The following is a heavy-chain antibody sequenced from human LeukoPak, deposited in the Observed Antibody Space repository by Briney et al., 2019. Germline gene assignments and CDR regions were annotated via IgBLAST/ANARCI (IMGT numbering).Heavy chain of an antibody. CDR2: IYTSEST. D-gene: IGHD2-2*01. CDR1: GGSVSSGTYY. J-gene: IGHJ3*02. V-gene: IGHV4-61*09. Sequence: SETLSLTCTVSGGSVSSGTYYWSWIRQPAGKGLEWIGHIYTSESTNHNPSLKSRVTISVDTSKNQFSLKLTSVAAADTAVYYCARDDWTYCSSTTCPDAYIWGQGTMVTVSS. CDR3: ARDDWTYCSSTTCPDAYI.